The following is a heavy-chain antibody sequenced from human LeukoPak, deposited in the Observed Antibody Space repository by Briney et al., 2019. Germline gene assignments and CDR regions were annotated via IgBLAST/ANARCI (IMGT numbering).Heavy chain of an antibody. CDR3: ARDQPRRGPGGHDY. CDR2: ISTYDGNT. D-gene: IGHD3-16*01. V-gene: IGHV1-18*04. Sequence: GASVKVSCKASGYTFTGYYMHWVRQAPGQGLEWMGWISTYDGNTNYAQKLRGRVSMIRDTSTSTAYLELRDLRSDDTAMYYCARDQPRRGPGGHDYWGQGTLVTVSS. J-gene: IGHJ4*02. CDR1: GYTFTGYY.